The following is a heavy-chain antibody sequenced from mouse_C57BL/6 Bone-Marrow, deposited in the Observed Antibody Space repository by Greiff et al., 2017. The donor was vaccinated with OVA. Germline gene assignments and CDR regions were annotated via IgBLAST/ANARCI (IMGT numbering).Heavy chain of an antibody. J-gene: IGHJ2*01. CDR3: AKKGLLWLRRGFDY. V-gene: IGHV1-55*01. D-gene: IGHD2-2*01. CDR1: GYTFTSYW. CDR2: IYPGSGRT. Sequence: VQLQQPGAELVKPGASVKMSCKASGYTFTSYWITWVKQRPGQGLEWIGDIYPGSGRTNFNEKFKSKATLTVDTSSSTAYMQPSSLTSEDSAVYYCAKKGLLWLRRGFDYWGQGTTLTVST.